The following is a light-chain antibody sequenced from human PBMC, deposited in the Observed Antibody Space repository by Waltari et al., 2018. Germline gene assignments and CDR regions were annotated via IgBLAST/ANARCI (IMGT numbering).Light chain of an antibody. Sequence: QSALTQPASVSGSPGQSLTIPCTGTSSDVGGYNYVAWYQQYPGKAPKLILFDVSRWPSGVSNRFSGSKSGNTASLTISGLQAEDEADYYCSSYTTTSAIIFGGGTTLTVL. CDR3: SSYTTTSAII. CDR2: DVS. CDR1: SSDVGGYNY. V-gene: IGLV2-14*03. J-gene: IGLJ2*01.